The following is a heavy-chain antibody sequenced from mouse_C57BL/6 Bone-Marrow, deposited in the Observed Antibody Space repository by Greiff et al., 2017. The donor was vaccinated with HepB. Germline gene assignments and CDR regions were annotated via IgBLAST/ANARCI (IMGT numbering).Heavy chain of an antibody. Sequence: QVQLQQSGAELVKPGASVKMSCKASGYTFTSYWITWVKQRPGQGLGWIGDIYPGSGSTNYNEKFKSKATLTVDTSSSTAYMQLSSLTSEDSAVYYCVLYYYGSSSWYFDVWGTGTTVTVSS. J-gene: IGHJ1*03. CDR3: VLYYYGSSSWYFDV. V-gene: IGHV1-55*01. CDR2: IYPGSGST. CDR1: GYTFTSYW. D-gene: IGHD1-1*01.